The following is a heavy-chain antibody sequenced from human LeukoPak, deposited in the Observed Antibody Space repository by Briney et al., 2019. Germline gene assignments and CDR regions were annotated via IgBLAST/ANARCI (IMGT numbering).Heavy chain of an antibody. V-gene: IGHV3-48*01. CDR1: GFTFSSYS. J-gene: IGHJ2*01. Sequence: PGGSLRLSCAASGFTFSSYSMNWVRQAPGKGLEWVSYISSSSTTIYYADSVKGRFTISRDNAKNSLYLQMNSLRAEDTAVYYCAKDLWGQWAFDLWGRGTLVTVSS. CDR2: ISSSSTTI. D-gene: IGHD6-19*01. CDR3: AKDLWGQWAFDL.